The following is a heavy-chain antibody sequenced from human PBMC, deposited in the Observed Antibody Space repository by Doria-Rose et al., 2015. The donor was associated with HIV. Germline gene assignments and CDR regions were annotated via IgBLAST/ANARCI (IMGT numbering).Heavy chain of an antibody. CDR3: AREAGTADWFDP. V-gene: IGHV1-46*01. CDR2: ISPRGGST. Sequence: QVQLVQSGAEVKKPGASAKISCKASGYTFTNNYMHWVRQAPGQGLEWMGIISPRGGSTSYAPKFQGRVTMTRDTSTSTVYMELRSLRSEDTAMHYCAREAGTADWFDPWGQGTLVIVSS. D-gene: IGHD2-21*02. J-gene: IGHJ5*02. CDR1: GYTFTNNY.